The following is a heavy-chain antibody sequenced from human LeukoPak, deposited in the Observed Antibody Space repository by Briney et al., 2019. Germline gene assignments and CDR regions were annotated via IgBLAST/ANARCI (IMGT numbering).Heavy chain of an antibody. CDR3: ARQDEYAEYSSFVYY. D-gene: IGHD6-6*01. V-gene: IGHV4-39*01. J-gene: IGHJ4*02. CDR1: GGSISSSSYY. CDR2: IYYSGST. Sequence: SETLSLTCTVSGGSISSSSYYWGWIRQPPGKGLEWIGSIYYSGSTYYNPSLKSRVTISVDTSKNQFSLKLSSVTAADTAVYYCARQDEYAEYSSFVYYWGQGTLVTVSS.